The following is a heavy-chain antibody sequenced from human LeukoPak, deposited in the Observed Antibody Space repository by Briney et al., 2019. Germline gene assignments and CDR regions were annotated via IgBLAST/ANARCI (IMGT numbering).Heavy chain of an antibody. J-gene: IGHJ4*02. V-gene: IGHV1-18*01. Sequence: ASVKVSCKASGYTFTSYGISWVRQAPGQGLEWMGWISAYNGNTSYAQKLQGRVTMTTDTSTSTAYMELRSLRSDDTAVYYCARDRAESSSGWPYDYWGQGTLVTVSS. CDR2: ISAYNGNT. D-gene: IGHD6-19*01. CDR3: ARDRAESSSGWPYDY. CDR1: GYTFTSYG.